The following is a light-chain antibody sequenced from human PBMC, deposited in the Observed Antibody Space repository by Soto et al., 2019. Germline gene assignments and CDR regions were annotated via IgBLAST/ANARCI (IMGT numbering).Light chain of an antibody. V-gene: IGKV3-15*01. Sequence: EIVMTQSPATLSVSPGERVTLSCRASQIVDINLAWYQQKPGHAPRLLIYGASVRAKGVPARFSGGGSGTEFSLTIISLQSEDFAVYYCHQYNKWPLYTFGQGTKLEIK. J-gene: IGKJ2*01. CDR1: QIVDIN. CDR3: HQYNKWPLYT. CDR2: GAS.